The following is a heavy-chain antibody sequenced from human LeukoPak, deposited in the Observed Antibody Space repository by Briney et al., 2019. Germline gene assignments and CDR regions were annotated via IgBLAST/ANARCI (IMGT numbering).Heavy chain of an antibody. CDR1: GYTFTGYF. CDR3: VGGPQYFDY. J-gene: IGHJ4*02. D-gene: IGHD3-16*01. CDR2: INPHSDVT. Sequence: GASVKVSCKASGYTFTGYFMHWVRQAPGQGLEWMGWINPHSDVTNYAQKFQGRVTLTRDTSISTAYMELNRLRSDDTAVYYCVGGPQYFDYWGQGTLVTVSS. V-gene: IGHV1-2*02.